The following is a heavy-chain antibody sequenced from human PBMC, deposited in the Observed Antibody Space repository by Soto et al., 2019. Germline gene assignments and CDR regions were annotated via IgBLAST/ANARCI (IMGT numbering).Heavy chain of an antibody. CDR2: IRSKSDGGTT. CDR1: GFTFSNAW. D-gene: IGHD2-2*02. Sequence: PGGSLRLSFAASGFTFSNAWMSWVRQAPGKGLEWVFRIRSKSDGGTTNYAAPAKARFTISRDDSKNTLYLEMNRLKTEDTAVYYCTTDVAGYCGSTNCYTQENWVHXWGQGTLVTVSX. CDR3: TTDVAGYCGSTNCYTQENWVHX. V-gene: IGHV3-15*01. J-gene: IGHJ5*02.